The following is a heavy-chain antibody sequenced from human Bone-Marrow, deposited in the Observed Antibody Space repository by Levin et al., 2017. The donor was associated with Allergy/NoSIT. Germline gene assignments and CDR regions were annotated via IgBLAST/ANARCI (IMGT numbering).Heavy chain of an antibody. Sequence: ASVKVSCKASGYTFTGYYMHWVRQAPGQGLEWMGRINPNSGGTNYAQKFQGRVTMTRDTSISTAYMELSRLRSDDTAVYYCARDHTYYDYVWGSYLDYWGQGTLVTVSS. D-gene: IGHD3-16*01. CDR2: INPNSGGT. J-gene: IGHJ4*02. V-gene: IGHV1-2*06. CDR1: GYTFTGYY. CDR3: ARDHTYYDYVWGSYLDY.